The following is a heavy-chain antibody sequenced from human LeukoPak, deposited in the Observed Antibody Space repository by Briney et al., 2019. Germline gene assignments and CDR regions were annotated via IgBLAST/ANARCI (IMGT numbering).Heavy chain of an antibody. CDR1: GFTFSSYA. D-gene: IGHD6-19*01. CDR3: ARDRIAVTAYFDY. J-gene: IGHJ4*02. CDR2: ISYDGGNK. Sequence: GGSLRLSCAASGFTFSSYAIHWVRRAPGRGLDWMAVISYDGGNKYYADSVKGRFTISRDNSKNTLYLQLNSLRVEDTAVYYCARDRIAVTAYFDYWGQGTLVTVSS. V-gene: IGHV3-30-3*01.